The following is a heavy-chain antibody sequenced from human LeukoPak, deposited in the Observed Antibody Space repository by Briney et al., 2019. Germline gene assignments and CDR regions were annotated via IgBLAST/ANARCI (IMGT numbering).Heavy chain of an antibody. D-gene: IGHD5-18*01. CDR3: AVGVDTAMVQ. CDR1: GFTFSSYG. J-gene: IGHJ4*02. Sequence: GGSLRLSCAASGFTFSSYGMHWVRQAPGKGLEWVAVISYDGSNEYYADSVKGRFTISRDNSKNTLYLQMNSLRAEDTAVYYCAVGVDTAMVQWGQGTLVTVSS. CDR2: ISYDGSNE. V-gene: IGHV3-30*03.